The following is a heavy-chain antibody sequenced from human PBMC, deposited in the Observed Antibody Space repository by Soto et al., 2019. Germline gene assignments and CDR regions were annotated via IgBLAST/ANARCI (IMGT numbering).Heavy chain of an antibody. Sequence: QVQLQESGPGLVKPSQTLSLTCTVSGGSISSGGYYWSWIRQHPGKGLEWIGYIYYSGSTYYNPSLKSRVTISVDTSKNQFSLKLSSVTAADTAVYYCARDRGGRIVDSRAFDIWGQGTMVTVSS. CDR3: ARDRGGRIVDSRAFDI. CDR2: IYYSGST. J-gene: IGHJ3*02. D-gene: IGHD2-15*01. V-gene: IGHV4-31*03. CDR1: GGSISSGGYY.